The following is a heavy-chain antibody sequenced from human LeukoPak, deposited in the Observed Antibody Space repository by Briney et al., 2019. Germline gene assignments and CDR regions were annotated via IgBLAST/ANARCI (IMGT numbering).Heavy chain of an antibody. D-gene: IGHD3-10*01. CDR3: ARGVYGSGSYSYFDY. CDR1: GFTFSSYS. V-gene: IGHV3-21*01. CDR2: ISSSSSCI. J-gene: IGHJ4*02. Sequence: GGSLRLSCAASGFTFSSYSMNWVRQAPGKGLEWVSSISSSSSCIYYADSVKGRFTISRDNAKNSLYLQMNSLRAEDTAVYYCARGVYGSGSYSYFDYWGQGTLVTVSS.